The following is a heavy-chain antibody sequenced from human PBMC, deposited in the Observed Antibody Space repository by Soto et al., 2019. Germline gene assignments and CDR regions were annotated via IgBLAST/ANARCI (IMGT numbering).Heavy chain of an antibody. V-gene: IGHV3-30*03. J-gene: IGHJ4*02. CDR2: IKSDGVNK. CDR1: GFAFRSYG. D-gene: IGHD3-3*01. CDR3: ARELYEWLSPTKVDY. Sequence: GGSLRLSCAASGFAFRSYGMHWVRQAPGKGLEWVAVIKSDGVNKNYIDSVKGRFTISRDNSKNTLFLHMTNLRPEDTAVYYCARELYEWLSPTKVDYWGQGTLVTVSS.